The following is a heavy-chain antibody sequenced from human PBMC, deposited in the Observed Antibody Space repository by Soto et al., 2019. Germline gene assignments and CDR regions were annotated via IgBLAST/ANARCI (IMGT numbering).Heavy chain of an antibody. D-gene: IGHD3-22*01. J-gene: IGHJ4*02. V-gene: IGHV3-23*01. CDR2: ISGGGTST. Sequence: GGSLRLSCVASGFTFDSYAMNWIRQAPGKGLEWVSVISGGGTSTYYADSVKGRFTISRDNSQNSVFLQMSSLRADDTAVYYCARDQLRPGILYSLGVLLPEYGLWGQGTLVTVSS. CDR1: GFTFDSYA. CDR3: ARDQLRPGILYSLGVLLPEYGL.